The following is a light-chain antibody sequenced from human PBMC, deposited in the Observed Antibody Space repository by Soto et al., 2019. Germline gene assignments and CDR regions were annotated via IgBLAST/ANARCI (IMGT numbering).Light chain of an antibody. CDR1: QSISSE. Sequence: EIVMTQSPATLSVSPGERATLSCRASQSISSELAWYQQKPGQPPRLLIYSASTRSAGVPARFTGSGSGSEFSLTISGLQSEEFAVYYCQQGNNWPLTFGQGTRLEI. J-gene: IGKJ2*01. V-gene: IGKV3-15*01. CDR2: SAS. CDR3: QQGNNWPLT.